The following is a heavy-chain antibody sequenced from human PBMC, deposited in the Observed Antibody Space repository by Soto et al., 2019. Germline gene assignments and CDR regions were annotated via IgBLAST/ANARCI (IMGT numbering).Heavy chain of an antibody. J-gene: IGHJ4*02. CDR1: GYSFTSYW. Sequence: PGESLKISCKGSGYSFTSYWVSWVRQKPGKGLEWMGRIDPSDSYTNYSPSFQGHVTISADKSISTAYLQWSSLKASDTAMYYCARLAIGPDGSGSFFAPMYYFDYWGPGTLVTVSS. CDR3: ARLAIGPDGSGSFFAPMYYFDY. V-gene: IGHV5-10-1*01. CDR2: IDPSDSYT. D-gene: IGHD3-10*01.